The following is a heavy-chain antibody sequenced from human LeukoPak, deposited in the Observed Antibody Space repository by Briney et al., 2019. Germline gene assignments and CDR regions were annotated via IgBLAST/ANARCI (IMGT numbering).Heavy chain of an antibody. Sequence: ASVKVSCKASGYTFTSYDINWVRQATGQGLEWMGWMNPNSGNTGYAQKFQGRVTITRNTSMSTAYMELSSLRSEDTAVYYCARFRYCSSTSCYTGGRKRNDYWGQGTLVTVSS. CDR2: MNPNSGNT. J-gene: IGHJ4*02. CDR1: GYTFTSYD. D-gene: IGHD2-2*02. CDR3: ARFRYCSSTSCYTGGRKRNDY. V-gene: IGHV1-8*03.